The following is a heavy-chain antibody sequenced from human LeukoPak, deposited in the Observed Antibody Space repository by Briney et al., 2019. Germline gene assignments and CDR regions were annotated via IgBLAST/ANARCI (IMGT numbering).Heavy chain of an antibody. CDR2: IYYSGST. CDR1: GGSISSYY. Sequence: SETLSLTCTVSGGSISSYYWSWIRQPPGKGLEWIGYIYYSGSTNYNPPLKSRVTISVDTSKNQFSLKLSSVTAADTAVYYCARGDYGSGPLDYWGQGTLVTVSS. V-gene: IGHV4-59*01. D-gene: IGHD3-10*01. J-gene: IGHJ4*02. CDR3: ARGDYGSGPLDY.